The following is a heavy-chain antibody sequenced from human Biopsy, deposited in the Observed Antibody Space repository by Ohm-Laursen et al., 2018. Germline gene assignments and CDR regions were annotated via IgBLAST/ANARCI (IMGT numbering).Heavy chain of an antibody. J-gene: IGHJ4*02. Sequence: VKVSCNASGYSFTSYYMHWVRQAPGQGLEWMGMINPSGSTTSYPQIFQGRVTMTRDTSKSTVYMELSSLRSADTAVYFCARNTGWYGDLYYFDCWGQGTLVTVSS. D-gene: IGHD6-19*01. CDR3: ARNTGWYGDLYYFDC. CDR1: GYSFTSYY. V-gene: IGHV1-46*01. CDR2: INPSGSTT.